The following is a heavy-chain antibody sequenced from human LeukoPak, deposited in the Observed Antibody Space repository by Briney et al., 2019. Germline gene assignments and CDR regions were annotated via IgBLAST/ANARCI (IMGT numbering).Heavy chain of an antibody. CDR1: GGSISSSSYY. CDR2: IYYSGST. CDR3: ARLEQWLVRYGWDY. D-gene: IGHD6-19*01. Sequence: SETLSLTCTVSGGSISSSSYYWGWIRQPPGKGLEWIGSIYYSGSTYYNPSLKSRVTISVDTSKNQFSLKLSSVTAADTAVYYCARLEQWLVRYGWDYCGQGTLVTVSS. J-gene: IGHJ4*02. V-gene: IGHV4-39*01.